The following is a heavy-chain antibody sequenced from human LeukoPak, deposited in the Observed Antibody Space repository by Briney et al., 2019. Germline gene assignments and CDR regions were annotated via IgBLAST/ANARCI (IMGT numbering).Heavy chain of an antibody. V-gene: IGHV1-18*01. Sequence: ASVKVSCKASGYTFTSYGISWVRQAPGQGLEWIGWISAYNGNTNYAHKLQGRVTMTTDTSTRTAYTELRTLRSDDTAVYYCARVGYADSLYCYYRMDVWGPGTTVTAS. CDR3: ARVGYADSLYCYYRMDV. D-gene: IGHD4-17*01. CDR2: ISAYNGNT. J-gene: IGHJ6*02. CDR1: GYTFTSYG.